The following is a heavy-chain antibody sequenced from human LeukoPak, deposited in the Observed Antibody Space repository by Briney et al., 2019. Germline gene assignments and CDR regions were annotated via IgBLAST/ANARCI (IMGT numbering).Heavy chain of an antibody. J-gene: IGHJ5*02. CDR3: AKGAAAGTRAHNWFDP. CDR2: ISGSGGST. Sequence: GGSLRLSCAASGFTFSSYAMSWVRQAPGKGLEWVSAISGSGGSTYYADSVKGRFTISRDNSKNTLYLQMNSLRAEDTAVYYCAKGAAAGTRAHNWFDPWGQGTLVTVSS. D-gene: IGHD6-13*01. V-gene: IGHV3-23*01. CDR1: GFTFSSYA.